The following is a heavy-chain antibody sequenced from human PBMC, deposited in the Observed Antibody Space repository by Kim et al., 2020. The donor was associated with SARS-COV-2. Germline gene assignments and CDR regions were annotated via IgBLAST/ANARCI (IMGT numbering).Heavy chain of an antibody. V-gene: IGHV4-34*01. CDR3: ARGPRRTVYFDY. D-gene: IGHD1-1*01. J-gene: IGHJ4*02. Sequence: NYNPSLKSRVTISVDTSKNQFSLKLSSVTAADTAVYYCARGPRRTVYFDYWGQGTLVTVSS.